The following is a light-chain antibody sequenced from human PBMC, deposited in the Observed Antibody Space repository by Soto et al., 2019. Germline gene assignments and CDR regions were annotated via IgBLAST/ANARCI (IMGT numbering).Light chain of an antibody. Sequence: DTVMTQSPDSLAVSLGERATINCKSSQSVLYSSNNKNYLAWYQQKPGQPPKLLIYWASTRESGVPDRFSGSGSGTHFTLTISSLRAEDVAVYYCQQYYSTPPTFGGGTKVEIK. CDR1: QSVLYSSNNKNY. J-gene: IGKJ4*01. CDR2: WAS. V-gene: IGKV4-1*01. CDR3: QQYYSTPPT.